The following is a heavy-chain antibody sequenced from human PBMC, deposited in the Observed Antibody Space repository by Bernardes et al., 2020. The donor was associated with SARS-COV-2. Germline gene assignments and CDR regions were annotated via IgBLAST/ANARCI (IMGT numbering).Heavy chain of an antibody. CDR3: ARDKGRGWELEKNAFDI. CDR1: GDSLSGYY. V-gene: IGHV4-59*01. J-gene: IGHJ3*02. CDR2: IVYSGST. D-gene: IGHD1-1*01. Sequence: SATLSLTCTFSGDSLSGYYWSWIRQFPGQGLEWIGYIVYSGSTNQNPSLKRRVSMSIATSRNQFSLKLTSVTAADTAVYYCARDKGRGWELEKNAFDIWGQGTMVTVSS.